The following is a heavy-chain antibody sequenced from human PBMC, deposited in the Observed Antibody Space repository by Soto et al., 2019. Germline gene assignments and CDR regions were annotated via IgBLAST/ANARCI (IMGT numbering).Heavy chain of an antibody. Sequence: GGSLRLSCAASGFTFSSYWMHWVRQAPGKGLVWVSRINSDGSSTSYADSVKGRFTISRDNAKNTLYLQMNSLRAEDTAVYYCARGGYDYVWGREDAFDIWGQGTMVTVSS. J-gene: IGHJ3*02. CDR3: ARGGYDYVWGREDAFDI. CDR2: INSDGSST. D-gene: IGHD3-16*01. V-gene: IGHV3-74*01. CDR1: GFTFSSYW.